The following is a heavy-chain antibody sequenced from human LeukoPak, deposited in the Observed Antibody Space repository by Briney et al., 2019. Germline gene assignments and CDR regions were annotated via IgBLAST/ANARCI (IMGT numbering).Heavy chain of an antibody. V-gene: IGHV4-30-4*01. D-gene: IGHD4-17*01. CDR2: IYYSGST. Sequence: KPSQTLSLTCTVSGGSIRSGDYFWSWIRQPPGKGLEWIGYIYYSGSTYYNPSLKSRVTISVDTSKNQFSLKLSSVTAADTAVYYCARGYGDYVSPTWFEPWGQGTLVTASS. J-gene: IGHJ5*02. CDR1: GGSIRSGDYF. CDR3: ARGYGDYVSPTWFEP.